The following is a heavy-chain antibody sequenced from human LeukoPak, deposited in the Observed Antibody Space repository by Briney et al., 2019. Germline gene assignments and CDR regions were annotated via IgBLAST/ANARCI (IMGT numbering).Heavy chain of an antibody. J-gene: IGHJ6*02. V-gene: IGHV1-69*01. D-gene: IGHD6-19*01. CDR1: GGTFSSYA. CDR3: ARDPGIAVAGTPGTYYYYYYGMDV. CDR2: IIPIFGTA. Sequence: SVKVSCKASGGTFSSYAISWVRQAPGQWLEWMGGIIPIFGTANYAQKFQGRVTITADESTSTAYMELSSLRSEDTAVYYCARDPGIAVAGTPGTYYYYYYGMDVWGQGTTVTVSS.